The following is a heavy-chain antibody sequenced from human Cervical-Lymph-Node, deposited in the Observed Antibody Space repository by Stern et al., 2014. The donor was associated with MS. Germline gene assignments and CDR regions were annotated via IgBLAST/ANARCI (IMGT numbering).Heavy chain of an antibody. CDR2: INPNSGGT. Sequence: QVQLVQSGAEARAPGASMKVSCKASGYIFTDYYLHWVRQAPGQGLEWLGWINPNSGGTNYAQNFQGRVTRTRDTSISSAYMELRWLGSADTAVYYCARGSGTAYDLRGDYWGQGTLVTVSS. J-gene: IGHJ4*01. CDR1: GYIFTDYY. CDR3: ARGSGTAYDLRGDY. D-gene: IGHD3-3*01. V-gene: IGHV1-2*02.